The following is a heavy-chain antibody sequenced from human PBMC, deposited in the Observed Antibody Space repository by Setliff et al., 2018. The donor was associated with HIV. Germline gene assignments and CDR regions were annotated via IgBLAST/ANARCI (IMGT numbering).Heavy chain of an antibody. D-gene: IGHD1-26*01. CDR3: AREVRWELPQGFDH. CDR1: GGSISSYY. Sequence: SETLSLTCTVSGGSISSYYWSWIRQPPGEGLEWIGSIAYTGSGYYNSSLKSRVTISVGTSRNECSLKLTSVTAADTAVYYCAREVRWELPQGFDHWGQGSQVTVSS. CDR2: IAYTGSG. V-gene: IGHV4-59*12. J-gene: IGHJ4*02.